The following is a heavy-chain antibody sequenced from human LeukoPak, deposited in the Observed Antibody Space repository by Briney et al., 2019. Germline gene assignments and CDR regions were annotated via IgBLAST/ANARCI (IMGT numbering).Heavy chain of an antibody. CDR2: ISDSGSST. CDR1: GFTFTNYA. Sequence: PGGSLRLSCAASGFTFTNYAMSWVRQAPGNGLEWVSTISDSGSSTYYADSVKGRFTISRDNYKNTLYLQMDSLRAEDTAIYYCAKVPYSDYGSGRPPFMDVWGQGTTVAVSS. CDR3: AKVPYSDYGSGRPPFMDV. J-gene: IGHJ6*02. D-gene: IGHD3-10*01. V-gene: IGHV3-23*01.